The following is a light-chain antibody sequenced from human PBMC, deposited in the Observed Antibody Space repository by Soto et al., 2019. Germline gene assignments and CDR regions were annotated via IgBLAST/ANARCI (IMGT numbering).Light chain of an antibody. CDR3: HQYYSTPWT. Sequence: DIVMTQSPDSLAVSLGERATIKCKSSQSLLYYANKKDYFAWYQQKPGQPPKLLIYWASTRESGVPDRFSGSGSGTDFTLAISSLQAEDAAFYYCHQYYSTPWTFGQGTKVEIK. CDR2: WAS. V-gene: IGKV4-1*01. J-gene: IGKJ1*01. CDR1: QSLLYYANKKDY.